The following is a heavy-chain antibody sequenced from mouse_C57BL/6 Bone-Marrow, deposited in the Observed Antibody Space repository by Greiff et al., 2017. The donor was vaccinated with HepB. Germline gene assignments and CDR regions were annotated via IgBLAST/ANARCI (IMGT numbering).Heavy chain of an antibody. D-gene: IGHD2-3*01. CDR3: ASDGYWFAY. J-gene: IGHJ3*01. Sequence: QVQLQQSGAELARPGASVKLSCKASGYTFTSYGISWVKQRTGQGLEWIGEIYPRSGNTYYNEKFKGKATLTADKSSSTAYMELRSLTSEDSAVYFCASDGYWFAYWGQGTLVTVSA. CDR1: GYTFTSYG. CDR2: IYPRSGNT. V-gene: IGHV1-81*01.